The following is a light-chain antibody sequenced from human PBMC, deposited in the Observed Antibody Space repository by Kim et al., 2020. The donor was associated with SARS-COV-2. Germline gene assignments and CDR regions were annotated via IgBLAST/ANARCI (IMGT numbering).Light chain of an antibody. CDR3: QSFDTTNVV. V-gene: IGLV6-57*03. CDR2: EDD. CDR1: SGSIASDY. J-gene: IGLJ2*01. Sequence: KTVSISCTRRSGSIASDYLQANQQRPGSVPTTVIYEDDRRPSGVPARFSASIDSSSNSASLTISGLQTEDEADYYCQSFDTTNVVFGGGTQLTVL.